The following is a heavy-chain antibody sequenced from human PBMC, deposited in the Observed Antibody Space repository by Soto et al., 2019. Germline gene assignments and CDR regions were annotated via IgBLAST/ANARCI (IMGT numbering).Heavy chain of an antibody. CDR1: GFIFSRYS. J-gene: IGHJ5*02. CDR2: IGTSGSYI. Sequence: GGSLRLSCAVSGFIFSRYSMNWVRQAPGKGLEWVSSIGTSGSYIYDTDSVKGRFTISRDNTKNSLYLQMNSLRAEDTALYYCARVSGRYSSGKNSFDPWGQGT. CDR3: ARVSGRYSSGKNSFDP. V-gene: IGHV3-21*04. D-gene: IGHD6-19*01.